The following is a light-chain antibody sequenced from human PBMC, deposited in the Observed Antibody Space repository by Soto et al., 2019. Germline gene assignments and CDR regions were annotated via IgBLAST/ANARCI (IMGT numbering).Light chain of an antibody. CDR1: SSNIGSNT. CDR2: SNN. V-gene: IGLV1-44*01. Sequence: QSVLTQPPSASGTPGQRVTISCSGSSSNIGSNTVNWYQQLPGTAPKLLIYSNNQRPSGVPDRFSGSKSGTSASLAISGLQSEDDADYYCTAWHDSRKGHVVFGGGTKLTVL. J-gene: IGLJ2*01. CDR3: TAWHDSRKGHVV.